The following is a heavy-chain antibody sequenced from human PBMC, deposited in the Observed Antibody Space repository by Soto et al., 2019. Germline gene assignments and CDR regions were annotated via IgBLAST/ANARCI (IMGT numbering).Heavy chain of an antibody. J-gene: IGHJ4*02. V-gene: IGHV4-61*01. CDR3: ARTTAVPNTLRSRYFFDY. Sequence: SETLTLTCSVSGGSVSNKTYYWSWIRQPPGKRLEWIGYVYYSGTTNYNPSLKSRVTISVDLSKNQFSLRLSSVTTADTALYYCARTTAVPNTLRSRYFFDYWGQGTLVTVSS. D-gene: IGHD4-17*01. CDR2: VYYSGTT. CDR1: GGSVSNKTYY.